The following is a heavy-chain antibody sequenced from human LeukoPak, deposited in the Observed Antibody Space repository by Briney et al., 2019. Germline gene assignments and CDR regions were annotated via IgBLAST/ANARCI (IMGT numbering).Heavy chain of an antibody. J-gene: IGHJ5*02. CDR1: GGSFSGYY. V-gene: IGHV4-34*01. CDR3: AQITIFGVVSPKFDP. CDR2: INHSGST. D-gene: IGHD3-3*01. Sequence: SETLSLTCAVYGGSFSGYYWSWIRQPPGKGLEWIGEINHSGSTNYNPSLKSRVTISVDTSKNQFSLKLSSVTAADTAVYYCAQITIFGVVSPKFDPWGQGTLVTVSS.